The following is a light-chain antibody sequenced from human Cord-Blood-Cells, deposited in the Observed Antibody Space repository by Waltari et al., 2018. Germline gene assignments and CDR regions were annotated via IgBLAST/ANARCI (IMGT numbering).Light chain of an antibody. CDR1: SSDVGSYNL. Sequence: QSALTPPASVSCSPGQSSTISCTGTSSDVGSYNLVSWYQQHPGKAPKLMIYEGSKRPSGVSNRFSGSKSGNTASLTISGLQAEDEADYYCCSYAGSSTWVFGGGTKLTVL. CDR3: CSYAGSSTWV. V-gene: IGLV2-23*01. J-gene: IGLJ3*02. CDR2: EGS.